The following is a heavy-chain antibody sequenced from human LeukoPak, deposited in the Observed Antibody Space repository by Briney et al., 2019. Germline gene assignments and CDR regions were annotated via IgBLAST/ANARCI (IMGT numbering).Heavy chain of an antibody. Sequence: GGSLRLSCAALGLTLSDHWMIWVRQAPGKGLEGVANIKGDGSERYYVDSVKGRFTISRDNAKNILYLQMNSLRVEDTAVYYCARGHTILDPRGQGTLVTVSS. J-gene: IGHJ5*02. CDR2: IKGDGSER. CDR3: ARGHTILDP. V-gene: IGHV3-7*01. CDR1: GLTLSDHW.